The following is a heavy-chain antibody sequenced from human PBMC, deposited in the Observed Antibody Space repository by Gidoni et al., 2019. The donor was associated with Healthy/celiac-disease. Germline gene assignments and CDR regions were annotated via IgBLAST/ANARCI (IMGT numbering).Heavy chain of an antibody. D-gene: IGHD5-18*01. CDR1: GFSLSTSGMC. CDR3: ARGRGIQLWNYYGMDV. CDR2: IDWDDDK. J-gene: IGHJ6*02. V-gene: IGHV2-70*01. Sequence: QVTLRESGPALVKPTQTLTLTCTFSGFSLSTSGMCLSWIRQPPGKALEWLALIDWDDDKYYSTSLKTRLTISKDTSKNQVVLTMTNMDPVDTATYYCARGRGIQLWNYYGMDVWGQGTTVTVSS.